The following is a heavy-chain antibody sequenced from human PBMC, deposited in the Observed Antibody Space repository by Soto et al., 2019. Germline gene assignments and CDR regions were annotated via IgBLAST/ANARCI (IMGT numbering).Heavy chain of an antibody. J-gene: IGHJ6*02. CDR1: GFTFDDYA. D-gene: IGHD6-13*01. Sequence: EVQLVESGGGLVQPGRSLRLSCAASGFTFDDYAMHWVRQAPGKGLEWVSGISWNSGTIVYADSVKGRFTISRDNAKNSLYLQIISLRGEDTALYYCAKDMRGGSSSSRYYYGLDVWGQGTTVTVSS. V-gene: IGHV3-9*01. CDR3: AKDMRGGSSSSRYYYGLDV. CDR2: ISWNSGTI.